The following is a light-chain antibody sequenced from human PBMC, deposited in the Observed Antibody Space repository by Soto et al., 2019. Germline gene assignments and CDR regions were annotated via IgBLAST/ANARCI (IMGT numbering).Light chain of an antibody. V-gene: IGLV2-14*01. J-gene: IGLJ1*01. CDR2: DVS. CDR1: SSDVGGYNY. CDR3: SSYTSSSTLLYL. Sequence: QSALTQPASVSGSPGQSITISCTGTSSDVGGYNYVSWYQQHPGKAPKLMIYDVSNRHSGVSNRFSGSKSGNTASLTISGLQAEDEADYYCSSYTSSSTLLYLFGTGTKLTVL.